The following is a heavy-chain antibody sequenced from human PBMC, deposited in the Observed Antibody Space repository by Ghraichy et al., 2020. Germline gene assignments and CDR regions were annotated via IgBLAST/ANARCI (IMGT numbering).Heavy chain of an antibody. Sequence: SETLSLTCAVYGGSFSGYYWSWIRQPPGKGLEWIGEINHSGSTNYNPSLKSRVTISVDTSKNQFSLKLSSVTAADTAVYYCARFSLGYCSGGSCTIYGMDVWGQGTTVTVSS. V-gene: IGHV4-34*01. CDR3: ARFSLGYCSGGSCTIYGMDV. CDR1: GGSFSGYY. D-gene: IGHD2-15*01. J-gene: IGHJ6*02. CDR2: INHSGST.